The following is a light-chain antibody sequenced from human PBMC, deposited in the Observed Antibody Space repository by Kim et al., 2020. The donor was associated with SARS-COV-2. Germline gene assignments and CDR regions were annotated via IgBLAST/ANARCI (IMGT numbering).Light chain of an antibody. CDR1: TGAVTSGHQ. V-gene: IGLV7-46*01. CDR3: VLSYNGDWV. J-gene: IGLJ3*02. CDR2: DVN. Sequence: PVGEDNLTCGSSTGAVTSGHQPCWIQQERCQGPRTLIYDVNKKDSWTPARFSGSLLGDKAALTLSGARPEDEAEYYCVLSYNGDWVFGGGTQLTVL.